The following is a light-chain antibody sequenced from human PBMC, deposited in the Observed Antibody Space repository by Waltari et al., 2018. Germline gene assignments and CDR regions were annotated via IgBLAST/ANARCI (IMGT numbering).Light chain of an antibody. V-gene: IGKV1-5*03. CDR3: QHYDSYSAT. CDR2: KAS. Sequence: DIQMTQSPSTMSASVRDRVPITCRASQSISSWLAWYQQKPGKAPKLLIYKASNLESGVPSRFSGGGSGTEFTLTINSLQPDDFATYYCQHYDSYSATFGRGTKVEIK. J-gene: IGKJ4*02. CDR1: QSISSW.